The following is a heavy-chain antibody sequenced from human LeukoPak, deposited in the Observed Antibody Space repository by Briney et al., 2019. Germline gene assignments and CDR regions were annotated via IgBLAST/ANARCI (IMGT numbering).Heavy chain of an antibody. CDR3: ARGLYSGSYFDY. Sequence: GASVKVSCKASGGTFSSYAISWVRQAPGQGLEWMGWISAYNGNTNYAQKLQGRVTMTTDTSTSTAYMELRSLRSDDTAVYYCARGLYSGSYFDYWGQGTLVTVSS. J-gene: IGHJ4*02. CDR1: GGTFSSYA. D-gene: IGHD1-26*01. V-gene: IGHV1-18*01. CDR2: ISAYNGNT.